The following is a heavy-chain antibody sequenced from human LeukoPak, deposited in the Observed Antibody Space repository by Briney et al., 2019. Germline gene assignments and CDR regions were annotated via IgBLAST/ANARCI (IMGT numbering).Heavy chain of an antibody. J-gene: IGHJ4*02. Sequence: SETLSLTCTVSGGSISSGDYYWSWIRQPPGKGLEWIGYIYYSGSTYYNPSLKSRVTISVDTSKNQFSLKLSSVTAADTAVYYCARVAVRGTNPLDYWGQGTLVTVSS. V-gene: IGHV4-30-4*01. CDR2: IYYSGST. CDR3: ARVAVRGTNPLDY. CDR1: GGSISSGDYY. D-gene: IGHD4-17*01.